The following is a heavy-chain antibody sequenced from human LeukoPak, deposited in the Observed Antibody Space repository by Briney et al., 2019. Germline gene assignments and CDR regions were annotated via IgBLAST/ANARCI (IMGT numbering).Heavy chain of an antibody. J-gene: IGHJ4*02. D-gene: IGHD6-19*01. Sequence: PGGSLRLSCAASGFTFSSYSMNWVRQAPGKGLEWVSYISSSSSTIYYADSVKGRFTISRDNAKNSLYLQMNSLRAEDTAVYYCARDPRYSSGWYEYWGQGTLVTVSS. CDR1: GFTFSSYS. CDR3: ARDPRYSSGWYEY. V-gene: IGHV3-48*04. CDR2: ISSSSSTI.